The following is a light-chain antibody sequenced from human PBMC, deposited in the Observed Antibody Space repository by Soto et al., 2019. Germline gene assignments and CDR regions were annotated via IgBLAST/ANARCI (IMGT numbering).Light chain of an antibody. CDR2: LNSDGSH. CDR3: QTWGTGYWV. CDR1: SGHGSYA. V-gene: IGLV4-69*01. J-gene: IGLJ3*02. Sequence: QPVLTQSPPASASLGASVKLTCTLSSGHGSYAIAWYQQQPEKGPRYLMKLNSDGSHSKGDGIPDRFSGSSSGAERYLTISSLQSEDEADYYCQTWGTGYWVFGGGTKLTVL.